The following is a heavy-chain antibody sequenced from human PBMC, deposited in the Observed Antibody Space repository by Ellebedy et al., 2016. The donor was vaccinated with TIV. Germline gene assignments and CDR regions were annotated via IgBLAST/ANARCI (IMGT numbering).Heavy chain of an antibody. CDR2: ISYDGSNK. V-gene: IGHV3-30-3*01. CDR3: ARDLGAQQLVFDY. CDR1: GFTFSSYA. D-gene: IGHD6-13*01. Sequence: GESLKISXAASGFTFSSYAMHWVRQAPGKGLEWVAVISYDGSNKYYADSVKGRFTISRDNSKNTLYLQMNSLRAEDTAVYYCARDLGAQQLVFDYWGQGTLVTVSS. J-gene: IGHJ4*02.